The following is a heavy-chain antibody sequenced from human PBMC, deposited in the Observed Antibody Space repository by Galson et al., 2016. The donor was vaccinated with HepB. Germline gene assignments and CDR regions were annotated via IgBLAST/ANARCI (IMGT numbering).Heavy chain of an antibody. CDR1: GFSFSAYS. J-gene: IGHJ4*02. D-gene: IGHD1-26*01. CDR3: ARGRGSGAYLIDH. Sequence: SLRLSCAASGFSFSAYSMHWVRQAPGKGLEWMALMSFDGSNNRHADSVEGRFTISRDNSRSTLYLQMNTLGTEDSAVYYCARGRGSGAYLIDHWGQGVLVIVSS. CDR2: MSFDGSNN. V-gene: IGHV3-30*04.